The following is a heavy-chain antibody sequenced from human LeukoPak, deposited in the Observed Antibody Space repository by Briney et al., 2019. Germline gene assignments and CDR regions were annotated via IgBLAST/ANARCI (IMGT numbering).Heavy chain of an antibody. CDR2: IWYDGNNK. Sequence: GGSLRLSCAASGFSFSTYGMHWVRQAPGKGLEWVAVIWYDGNNKYYADSVKGRFTISRDNSKNTLFLQMNSLRAEDSAVYYCARAPPYCSGGACYFDYWGQGTLVTVSS. CDR3: ARAPPYCSGGACYFDY. J-gene: IGHJ4*02. CDR1: GFSFSTYG. D-gene: IGHD2-15*01. V-gene: IGHV3-33*01.